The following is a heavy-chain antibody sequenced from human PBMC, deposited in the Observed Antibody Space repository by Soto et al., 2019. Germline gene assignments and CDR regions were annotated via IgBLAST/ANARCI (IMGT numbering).Heavy chain of an antibody. J-gene: IGHJ5*02. Sequence: QVQLQESGPGLVKPSETLSLTCTVSGGSISSYYWSWIRQPPGKGLEWIGYIYYSGSTNYNPSLKIRVTISVDTSKNQFSLKLSSVTAADTAVYYCAAWEGYCSGGSCFAFDPWGQGTLVTVSS. CDR2: IYYSGST. CDR3: AAWEGYCSGGSCFAFDP. CDR1: GGSISSYY. D-gene: IGHD2-15*01. V-gene: IGHV4-59*01.